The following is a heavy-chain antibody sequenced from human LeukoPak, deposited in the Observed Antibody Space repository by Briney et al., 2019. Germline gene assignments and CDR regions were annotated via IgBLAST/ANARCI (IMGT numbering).Heavy chain of an antibody. Sequence: SETLSLTCTVSGGSISSYYWSWFRQPPGRGLEWIGYIYYSGSTNYNPSLRSRVTISVDTSKNQFSLKLSSVTAADTAVYYCARAGKYYDILTGFINWFDPWGQGTLVTVSS. J-gene: IGHJ5*02. CDR3: ARAGKYYDILTGFINWFDP. V-gene: IGHV4-59*01. D-gene: IGHD3-9*01. CDR2: IYYSGST. CDR1: GGSISSYY.